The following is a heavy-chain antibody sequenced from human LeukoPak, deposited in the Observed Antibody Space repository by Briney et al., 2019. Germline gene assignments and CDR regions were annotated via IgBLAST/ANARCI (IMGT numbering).Heavy chain of an antibody. D-gene: IGHD2-21*02. V-gene: IGHV1-18*01. Sequence: ASVKVSCKASGYIFTSYGISWVRQAPGQGLEWMGWISAYNGNTNYAQKLQGRVTMTTDTSTSTAYMELRSLRSDDTAVYYCARDGVYCGGDCYLGIDYWGQGTLVTVSS. CDR2: ISAYNGNT. CDR3: ARDGVYCGGDCYLGIDY. CDR1: GYIFTSYG. J-gene: IGHJ4*02.